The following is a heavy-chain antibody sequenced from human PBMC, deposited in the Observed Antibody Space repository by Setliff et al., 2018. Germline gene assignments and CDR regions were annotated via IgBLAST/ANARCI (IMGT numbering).Heavy chain of an antibody. D-gene: IGHD3-9*01. CDR1: GYSIRSGYY. CDR3: ARQLRYFDWLHPLGYFDY. J-gene: IGHJ4*02. Sequence: LSLTCAVSGYSIRSGYYWGWIRQPPGKGLEWIGSIYHSGSTYYNPSLKSRVTISVDTSKNQFSLKLSSVTAADTAVYYCARQLRYFDWLHPLGYFDYWGQGTLVTVSS. CDR2: IYHSGST. V-gene: IGHV4-38-2*01.